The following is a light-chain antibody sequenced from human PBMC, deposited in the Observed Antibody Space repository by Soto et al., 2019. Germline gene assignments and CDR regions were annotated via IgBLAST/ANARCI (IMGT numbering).Light chain of an antibody. CDR2: DVS. J-gene: IGLJ1*01. Sequence: QSALTQPRSVSGSPGQSVTISCTGTSSDVGSYNFVSWYQQHPGKAPKLMIYDVSKRPSGVPDRFSGPKSGNTASLTISGLQAEDEADYYCCSYAGSYNYVFASGTKVTVL. V-gene: IGLV2-11*01. CDR1: SSDVGSYNF. CDR3: CSYAGSYNYV.